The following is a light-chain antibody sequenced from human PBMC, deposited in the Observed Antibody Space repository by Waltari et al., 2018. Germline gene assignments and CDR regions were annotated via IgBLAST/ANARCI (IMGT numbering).Light chain of an antibody. CDR1: QSVTTN. CDR2: GAS. V-gene: IGKV3-15*01. J-gene: IGKJ2*01. CDR3: HQYNDGPPFN. Sequence: EIVMTQSPAPPSVSPGEIAIISCRASQSVTTNLAWYQQKPGQPPRLLIYGASTRATDIPARFSGSGSGTEFTLTITSLQSEDFAVYYCHQYNDGPPFNFGQGTKLEIK.